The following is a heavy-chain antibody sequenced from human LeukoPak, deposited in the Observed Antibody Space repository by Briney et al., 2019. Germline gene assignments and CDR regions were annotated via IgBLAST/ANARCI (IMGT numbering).Heavy chain of an antibody. V-gene: IGHV4-39*01. CDR2: IYYSGTT. CDR1: GGSIRSTRYY. D-gene: IGHD3-22*01. CDR3: AGGRWHYSDSTGYYLDI. Sequence: SETLSLTCTVSGGSIRSTRYYWGWIRQPPGKGLDWIGNIYYSGTTQYKPSLKSRVTISVDTSKNQLSLKLTSVTAADTAVYYCAGGRWHYSDSTGYYLDIWGQGTMVTVSS. J-gene: IGHJ3*02.